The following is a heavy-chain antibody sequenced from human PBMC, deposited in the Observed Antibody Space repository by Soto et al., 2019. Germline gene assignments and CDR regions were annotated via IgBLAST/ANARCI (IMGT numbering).Heavy chain of an antibody. J-gene: IGHJ4*02. Sequence: SETLSLTCTVSGGSISSSSYYWGWIRQPPGKGLEWIGNIYYSGNTYYNPSLKSRVTISVDTSKNQFSLKLSSVTAADTAVYYCARHSGSDFDYWGQGTLVTVSS. CDR3: ARHSGSDFDY. CDR2: IYYSGNT. V-gene: IGHV4-39*01. D-gene: IGHD3-10*01. CDR1: GGSISSSSYY.